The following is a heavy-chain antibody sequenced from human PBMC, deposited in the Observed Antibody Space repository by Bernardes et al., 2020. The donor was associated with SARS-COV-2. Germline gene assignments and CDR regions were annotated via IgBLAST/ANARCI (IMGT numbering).Heavy chain of an antibody. J-gene: IGHJ4*02. CDR3: ARDLSTDFDK. CDR1: GGSFSGYS. CDR2: INQSGST. Sequence: SETLSLTCAVYGGSFSGYSWIWIRQPPGKGLEWIGEINQSGSTHYNPSLKSRVTISLGTSKNEIFLRLTSATAADTGVYYCARDLSTDFDKWGRGTLVTVSS. V-gene: IGHV4-34*01.